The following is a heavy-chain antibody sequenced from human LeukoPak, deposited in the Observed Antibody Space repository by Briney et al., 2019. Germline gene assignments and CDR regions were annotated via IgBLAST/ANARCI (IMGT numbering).Heavy chain of an antibody. Sequence: GGSLRLSCAASGFTFSSYAMSWVRQAPGKGLEWVSAISGSGGSTYYADPVRGRFTISRDNSKNTLYLQMNSLRAEDTAVYYCASFDTYYDFWSGYRGYNWFDPWGQGTLVTVSS. CDR1: GFTFSSYA. CDR2: ISGSGGST. CDR3: ASFDTYYDFWSGYRGYNWFDP. V-gene: IGHV3-23*01. D-gene: IGHD3-3*01. J-gene: IGHJ5*02.